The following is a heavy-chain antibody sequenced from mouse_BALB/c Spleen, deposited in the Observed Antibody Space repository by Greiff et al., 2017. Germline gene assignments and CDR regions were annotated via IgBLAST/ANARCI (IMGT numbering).Heavy chain of an antibody. J-gene: IGHJ2*01. Sequence: EVKLQESGGGLVKPGGSLKLSCAASGFTFSSYAMSWVRQTPEKRLEWVATISSGGSYTYYPDSVKGRFTISRDNAKNTLYLQMSSLRSEDTAMYYCARQVDYWGQGTTLTVSS. V-gene: IGHV5-9-3*01. CDR2: ISSGGSYT. CDR3: ARQVDY. CDR1: GFTFSSYA.